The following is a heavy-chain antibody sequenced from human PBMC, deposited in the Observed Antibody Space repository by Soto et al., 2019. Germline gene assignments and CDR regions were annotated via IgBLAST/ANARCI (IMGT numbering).Heavy chain of an antibody. CDR1: GYTFTSYG. Sequence: GASVKVSCKASGYTFTSYGISWVRQAPGQGLEWMGWISAYNGNTNYAQKLQGRVTMTTDTSTSTAYMELRSLGSDDTAVYYCAREGCSGGSCYPGPFDYWGQGTLVTVSS. J-gene: IGHJ4*02. CDR3: AREGCSGGSCYPGPFDY. V-gene: IGHV1-18*01. D-gene: IGHD2-15*01. CDR2: ISAYNGNT.